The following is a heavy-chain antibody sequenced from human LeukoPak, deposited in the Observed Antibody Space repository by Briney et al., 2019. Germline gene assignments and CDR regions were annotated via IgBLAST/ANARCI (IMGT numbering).Heavy chain of an antibody. J-gene: IGHJ3*02. CDR1: GGTFSSYA. D-gene: IGHD1-7*01. Sequence: SVKVSCKASGGTFSSYAISWVRQAPGQGLEWMGGIIPIFGTANYAQKFQGRVTITTDESTSTAYMELSSLRSEDTAVYYCARGPYNWNYVGGDIWGQGTLVTVSS. V-gene: IGHV1-69*05. CDR2: IIPIFGTA. CDR3: ARGPYNWNYVGGDI.